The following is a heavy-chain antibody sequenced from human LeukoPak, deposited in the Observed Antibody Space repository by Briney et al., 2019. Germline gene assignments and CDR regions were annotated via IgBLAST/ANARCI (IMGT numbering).Heavy chain of an antibody. CDR3: ARHGLYGDYDLDY. CDR2: IYYSGST. Sequence: SETLSLTCTVSGGSISSGGYYWSWIRQPPGKGLEWIGSIYYSGSTYYNPSLKSRVTISVDTSKNQFSLKLSSVTAADTAVYYCARHGLYGDYDLDYWGQGTLVTVSS. V-gene: IGHV4-39*01. D-gene: IGHD4-17*01. J-gene: IGHJ4*02. CDR1: GGSISSGGYY.